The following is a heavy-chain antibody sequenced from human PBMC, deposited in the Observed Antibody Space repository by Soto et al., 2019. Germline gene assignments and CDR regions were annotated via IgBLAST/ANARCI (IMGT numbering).Heavy chain of an antibody. Sequence: EVQLVESGGGLVQPGRSLRLSCAASGFTFDDYAMHWVRQAPGKGLEWVSGISWNSGSIGHADSVKGRFTISRDNAKNSLYLQMNSLRAEDTALYYCAKAPSRIVGATTSFDYWGQGTLVTVSS. CDR1: GFTFDDYA. CDR2: ISWNSGSI. V-gene: IGHV3-9*01. D-gene: IGHD1-26*01. J-gene: IGHJ4*02. CDR3: AKAPSRIVGATTSFDY.